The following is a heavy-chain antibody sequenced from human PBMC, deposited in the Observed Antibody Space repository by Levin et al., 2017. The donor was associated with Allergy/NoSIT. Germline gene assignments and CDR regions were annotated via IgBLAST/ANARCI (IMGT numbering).Heavy chain of an antibody. V-gene: IGHV3-21*01. CDR3: ATLGVATVVPPGVDY. D-gene: IGHD4-23*01. Sequence: GGSLRLSCAASGFTFSSYSMNWVRQAPGRGLEWVSLISTGSNYIYYADSVKGRFTISRDNAKNSLYLQMNSLRAEDTAVYYCATLGVATVVPPGVDYWGQGTLVTVSS. J-gene: IGHJ4*02. CDR2: ISTGSNYI. CDR1: GFTFSSYS.